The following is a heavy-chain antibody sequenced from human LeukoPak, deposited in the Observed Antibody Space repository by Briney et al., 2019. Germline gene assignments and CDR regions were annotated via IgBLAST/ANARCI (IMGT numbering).Heavy chain of an antibody. V-gene: IGHV3-33*08. D-gene: IGHD2-21*01. J-gene: IGHJ6*03. CDR1: GFTFSSFG. CDR2: VWYDGYNR. CDR3: AKAQVVNNYYYMDV. Sequence: PGYSLRLSCVASGFTFSSFGMHWVRQAPGKGLEWVAVVWYDGYNRYYADSVKGRFTISRDNSKSTLYLQMNSLRVEDTAAYYCAKAQVVNNYYYMDVWGKGTTVTVSS.